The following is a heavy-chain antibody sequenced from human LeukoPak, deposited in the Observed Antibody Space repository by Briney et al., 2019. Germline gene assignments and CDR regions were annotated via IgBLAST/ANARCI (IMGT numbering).Heavy chain of an antibody. Sequence: PGGSLRLSCAASGFTFSNYWMGWVRQAPGKGLEWVANIKQDGSEIYYVDSVKGRFTISRDTAKDTLYLQMNSLRAEDTAVYYCARRQYRSSWYYFDYWGQGTLVTVSS. CDR2: IKQDGSEI. J-gene: IGHJ4*02. CDR3: ARRQYRSSWYYFDY. V-gene: IGHV3-7*03. D-gene: IGHD6-13*01. CDR1: GFTFSNYW.